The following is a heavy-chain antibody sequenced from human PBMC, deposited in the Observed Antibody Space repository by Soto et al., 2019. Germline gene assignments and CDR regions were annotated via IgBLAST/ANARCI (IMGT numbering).Heavy chain of an antibody. CDR3: ARVDSVDVYYYFSHAMDV. J-gene: IGHJ6*02. CDR2: INGGGTST. V-gene: IGHV3-23*01. CDR1: GFTFGIYA. Sequence: EVQLLESGGGLVQPGGSLRLSCAASGFTFGIYAMGWVRQAPGKGLEWVSSINGGGTSTYYADSVKGRFTVYRDNSKNTLFLQMDGLTAEDTAVFYCARVDSVDVYYYFSHAMDVWGQGTTVTGSS. D-gene: IGHD5-12*01.